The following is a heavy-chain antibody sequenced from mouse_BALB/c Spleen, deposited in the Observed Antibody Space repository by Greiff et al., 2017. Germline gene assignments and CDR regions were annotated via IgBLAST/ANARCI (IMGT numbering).Heavy chain of an antibody. Sequence: EVQLQESGAELVRPGALVKLSCKASGFNIKDTYMHWVKQRPEQGLEWIGRIDPANGNTKYDPKFQGKATITADTSSNTAYLQLSSLTSEDTAVYYCAGGYDVDAMDYWGQGTSVTVSS. CDR1: GFNIKDTY. J-gene: IGHJ4*01. CDR3: AGGYDVDAMDY. CDR2: IDPANGNT. D-gene: IGHD2-2*01. V-gene: IGHV14-3*02.